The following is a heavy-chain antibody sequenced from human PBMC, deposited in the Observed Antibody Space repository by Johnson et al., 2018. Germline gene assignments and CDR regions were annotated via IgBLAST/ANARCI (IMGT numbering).Heavy chain of an antibody. CDR1: GFSFSSYA. J-gene: IGHJ3*02. D-gene: IGHD1-1*01. CDR3: SRAGRVGNDAFDI. CDR2: ISHDGSNK. V-gene: IGHV3-30-3*01. Sequence: VQLLESGGGVVQPGRSLRLSCAASGFSFSSYAILWVRQAPGKGLEWVALISHDGSNKYYADSVKGRFTISRDNSKNTLYLQMNSLSAEDTAGYSGSRAGRVGNDAFDIWGQGTMVTVSS.